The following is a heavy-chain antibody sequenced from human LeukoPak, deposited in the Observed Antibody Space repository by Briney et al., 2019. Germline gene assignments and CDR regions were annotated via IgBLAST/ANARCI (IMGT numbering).Heavy chain of an antibody. V-gene: IGHV4-38-2*02. Sequence: PSETLSLTCAVSGYSISSGYYWGWIRPPPGKGLEWIGSIYHSGSTYYNPSLKSRVTISVDTSKNQFSLKLSSVTAADTAVYYCAREPTYYYGSGSYSETDDYWGQGTLVTVSS. CDR1: GYSISSGYY. CDR3: AREPTYYYGSGSYSETDDY. J-gene: IGHJ4*02. CDR2: IYHSGST. D-gene: IGHD3-10*01.